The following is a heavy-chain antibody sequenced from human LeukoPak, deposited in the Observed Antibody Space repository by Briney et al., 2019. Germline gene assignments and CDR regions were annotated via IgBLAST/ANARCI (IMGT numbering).Heavy chain of an antibody. D-gene: IGHD2-2*01. CDR2: IYYSGST. CDR3: ARLQLGYCSSTSCYALFDY. Sequence: SETLSLTCTVSGGSISSSNYYWGWLRQPPGKGLEWIGSIYYSGSTYYNPSLKSRVTISVDTSKNQLSLKLNSVTAADTAVYYCARLQLGYCSSTSCYALFDYWGQGTLVTVSS. J-gene: IGHJ4*02. V-gene: IGHV4-39*01. CDR1: GGSISSSNYY.